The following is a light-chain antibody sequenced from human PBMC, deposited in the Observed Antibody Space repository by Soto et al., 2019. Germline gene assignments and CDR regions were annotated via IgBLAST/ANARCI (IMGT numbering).Light chain of an antibody. J-gene: IGKJ1*01. CDR3: QHYGSSPQWT. V-gene: IGKV3-20*01. Sequence: EIVLTQSPGTLSLSPGERATLSCRASQSVSSSYLSWYQQKPGQPPRLLIYGASSRATGIPDRFSGSGSGTDFTLTISRLEPEDFAVYYCQHYGSSPQWTFGQGTKVDIK. CDR2: GAS. CDR1: QSVSSSY.